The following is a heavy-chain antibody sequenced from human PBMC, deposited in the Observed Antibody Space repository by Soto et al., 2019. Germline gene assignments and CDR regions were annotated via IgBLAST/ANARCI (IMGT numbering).Heavy chain of an antibody. CDR3: AREGHGCSGGSCNSGWSDP. CDR2: ISYDGSNK. D-gene: IGHD2-15*01. Sequence: GGSLRLSCAASGFTFSSYTIHWVRQAPGKGLEWVALISYDGSNKYYADSVKGRFTISRDNPKNTLYLQMNNLRAEDTAVYYCAREGHGCSGGSCNSGWSDPWGQGTLVTVSS. J-gene: IGHJ5*02. CDR1: GFTFSSYT. V-gene: IGHV3-30-3*01.